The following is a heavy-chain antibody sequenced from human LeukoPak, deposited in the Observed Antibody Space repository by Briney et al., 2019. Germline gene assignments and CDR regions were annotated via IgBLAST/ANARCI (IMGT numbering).Heavy chain of an antibody. Sequence: SETLSLTCTASGGSISSYYWSWIRQPPGEGLEWIGYIYYSGSTNYNPSLKSRVTISVDTSKNQFSLKLSSVTAADTAVYYCAREVDTAMVDAFDIWGQGTMVTVSS. D-gene: IGHD5-18*01. CDR1: GGSISSYY. CDR3: AREVDTAMVDAFDI. V-gene: IGHV4-59*01. CDR2: IYYSGST. J-gene: IGHJ3*02.